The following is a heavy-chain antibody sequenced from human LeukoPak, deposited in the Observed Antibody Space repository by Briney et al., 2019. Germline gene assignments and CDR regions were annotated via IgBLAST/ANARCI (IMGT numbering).Heavy chain of an antibody. D-gene: IGHD3-22*01. J-gene: IGHJ3*02. V-gene: IGHV3-23*01. CDR1: GFTFSSYG. Sequence: GGSLRLSCAASGFTFSSYGMSWVRQAPGKGLEWVSGISDSGGSTYYADSVKGRFTISRDNSKNTLYLQLNSLRAEDTAVYYCAKDRGDTMIVVVIVPDDAFDIWGQGTMATVSS. CDR3: AKDRGDTMIVVVIVPDDAFDI. CDR2: ISDSGGST.